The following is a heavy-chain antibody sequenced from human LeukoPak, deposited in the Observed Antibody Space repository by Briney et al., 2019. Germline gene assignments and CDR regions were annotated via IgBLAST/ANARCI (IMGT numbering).Heavy chain of an antibody. Sequence: GGSLRLSCAASGFTFSDYYMSWIRQAPGKGLEWVSYISSSGSTIYYADSVKGRFTISRDNAKNSLYLQMNSLRAEDTAVYYCAREFEVYSSGWENWFDPWGQGTLVTVSS. J-gene: IGHJ5*02. CDR3: AREFEVYSSGWENWFDP. CDR1: GFTFSDYY. D-gene: IGHD6-19*01. V-gene: IGHV3-11*04. CDR2: ISSSGSTI.